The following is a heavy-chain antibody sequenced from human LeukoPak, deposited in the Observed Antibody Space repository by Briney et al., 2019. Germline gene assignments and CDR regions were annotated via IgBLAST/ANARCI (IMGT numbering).Heavy chain of an antibody. J-gene: IGHJ4*02. D-gene: IGHD4-11*01. CDR2: ILQDGTIK. Sequence: PGGSLRLSCAASGFTFSRYAFHWVRQAPGKGLEWVAVILQDGTIKYYADSVKGRFTISRDNSKNTLYLQVHSLSTEDTAVYYYVREDFGNYYFDFWGQGTLVTVSS. CDR3: VREDFGNYYFDF. CDR1: GFTFSRYA. V-gene: IGHV3-30*04.